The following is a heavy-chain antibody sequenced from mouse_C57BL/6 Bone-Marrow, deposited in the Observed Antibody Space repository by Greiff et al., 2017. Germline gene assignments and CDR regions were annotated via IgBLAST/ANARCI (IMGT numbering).Heavy chain of an antibody. D-gene: IGHD2-3*01. Sequence: QVQLQQSGAELVKPGASVKISCKASGYAFSSYWMNWVKQRHGKGLEWIGQIYPGDGDTNYNGKFKGKATLTADKSSSTAYMQLSSLTSEDSAVYFCAGGDRWLLLAYWGQGTLVTVSA. CDR3: AGGDRWLLLAY. CDR2: IYPGDGDT. CDR1: GYAFSSYW. J-gene: IGHJ3*01. V-gene: IGHV1-80*01.